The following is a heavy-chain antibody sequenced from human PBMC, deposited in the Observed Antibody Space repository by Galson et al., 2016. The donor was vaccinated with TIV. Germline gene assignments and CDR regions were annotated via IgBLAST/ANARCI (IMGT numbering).Heavy chain of an antibody. J-gene: IGHJ4*02. V-gene: IGHV2-70*11. CDR1: GFSLNTDGMC. CDR3: ARISGYYDRSGQYIPRSFDY. Sequence: PALVKPTQTLTLTCTFSGFSLNTDGMCVNWIRQPPGKALEWLARIDWDDDKSYTSSLKTRLTISKDTSKNQVVLTMTNMDPVDTATYYCARISGYYDRSGQYIPRSFDYWGQGTPVTVSS. D-gene: IGHD3-22*01. CDR2: IDWDDDK.